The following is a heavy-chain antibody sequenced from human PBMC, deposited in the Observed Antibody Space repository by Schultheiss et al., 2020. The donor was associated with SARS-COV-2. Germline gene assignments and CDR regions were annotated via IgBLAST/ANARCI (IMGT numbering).Heavy chain of an antibody. Sequence: GGSLRLSCAASGFTFDDYAMHWVRQAPGKGLEWVSGISWNSGSIGYADSVKGRFTISRDNAKNSLYLQMNSLRAEDTAVYYCTTEIVGDSSGYYQKDAFDIWGQGTMVTVSS. D-gene: IGHD3-22*01. CDR2: ISWNSGSI. CDR1: GFTFDDYA. V-gene: IGHV3-9*01. J-gene: IGHJ3*02. CDR3: TTEIVGDSSGYYQKDAFDI.